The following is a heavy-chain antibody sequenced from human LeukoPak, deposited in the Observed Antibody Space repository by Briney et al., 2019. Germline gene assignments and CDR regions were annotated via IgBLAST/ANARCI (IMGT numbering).Heavy chain of an antibody. CDR3: ASSINY. V-gene: IGHV3-30*02. J-gene: IGHJ4*02. Sequence: GGSLRLSCAASGFTFDDYGMSWVRQAPGKGLEWVAFIRYDGSNKYYADSVKGRFTISRDNSNNTLYLQINNLRGEDTAVYYCASSINYWGQGTLVTVSS. CDR1: GFTFDDYG. CDR2: IRYDGSNK.